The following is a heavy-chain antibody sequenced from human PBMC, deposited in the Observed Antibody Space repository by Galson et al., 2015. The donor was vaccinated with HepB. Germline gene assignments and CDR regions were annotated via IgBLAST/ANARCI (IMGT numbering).Heavy chain of an antibody. D-gene: IGHD1-26*01. Sequence: SLRLSCAASGFTFSSYSMNWVRQAPGKGLEWVSSISSSSSYIYYADSVKGRFTISRDNAKNSLYLQMNSLRAEDTAVYYCARDPSVGATAGHDAFDIWGQGTMVTVSS. CDR3: ARDPSVGATAGHDAFDI. J-gene: IGHJ3*02. CDR1: GFTFSSYS. V-gene: IGHV3-21*01. CDR2: ISSSSSYI.